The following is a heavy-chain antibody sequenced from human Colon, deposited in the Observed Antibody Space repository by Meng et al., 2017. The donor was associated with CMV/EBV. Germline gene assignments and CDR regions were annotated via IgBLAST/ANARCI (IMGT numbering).Heavy chain of an antibody. CDR1: IRSGGYY. Sequence: IRSGGYYWSWIRQYPGKGLEWIGYIYYNGVTFYNPSLRSRVSISQDTSKNQLSLKLESLTPADTAVYHCARVQGHCGGECYSWGLFDFWGQGTLVTVSS. V-gene: IGHV4-31*02. J-gene: IGHJ4*02. D-gene: IGHD2-21*01. CDR3: ARVQGHCGGECYSWGLFDF. CDR2: IYYNGVT.